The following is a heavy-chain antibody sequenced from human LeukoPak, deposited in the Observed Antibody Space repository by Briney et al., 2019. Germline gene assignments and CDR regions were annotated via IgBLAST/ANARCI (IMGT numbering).Heavy chain of an antibody. V-gene: IGHV3-48*03. Sequence: GGSLRLSCAASGFTFRTYAMAWVRQAPGKGLEGVLYISSSGSTIYYADSVKGRFTISRDNAKNSLYLQMNSLRAEDTAVYYCAELGITMIGGVWGKGTTVTISS. D-gene: IGHD3-10*02. J-gene: IGHJ6*04. CDR1: GFTFRTYA. CDR3: AELGITMIGGV. CDR2: ISSSGSTI.